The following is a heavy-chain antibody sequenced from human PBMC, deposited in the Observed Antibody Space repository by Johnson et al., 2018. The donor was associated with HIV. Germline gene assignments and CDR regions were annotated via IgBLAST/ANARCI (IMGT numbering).Heavy chain of an antibody. D-gene: IGHD6-6*01. V-gene: IGHV3-30*02. CDR1: GFSFSSYG. CDR2: IRYDGSNK. J-gene: IGHJ3*02. Sequence: QVQLVESGGGVVQPGRSLRLSCAASGFSFSSYGMAWVRQAPGKGLEWVAFIRYDGSNKYYADSVKGRFTISRDNSKNTLYLQMNSLRAEDTAVYYCAKAFEYSSSSMAFDIWGQGTMVTVSS. CDR3: AKAFEYSSSSMAFDI.